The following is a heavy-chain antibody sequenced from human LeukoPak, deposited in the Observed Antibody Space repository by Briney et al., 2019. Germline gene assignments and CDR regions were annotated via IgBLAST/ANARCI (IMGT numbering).Heavy chain of an antibody. Sequence: PGGSLRLSCAASGFTFEDYGMHWVRQAPGKGLEWVSLITGNGVSTYYADSVKGRFTIPRDNSKNSLYLQMNSLRTEDTALYYCAKCVYSNIYYWFDPWGQGTLVSVSS. CDR3: AKCVYSNIYYWFDP. CDR2: ITGNGVST. D-gene: IGHD6-13*01. V-gene: IGHV3-43*02. J-gene: IGHJ5*02. CDR1: GFTFEDYG.